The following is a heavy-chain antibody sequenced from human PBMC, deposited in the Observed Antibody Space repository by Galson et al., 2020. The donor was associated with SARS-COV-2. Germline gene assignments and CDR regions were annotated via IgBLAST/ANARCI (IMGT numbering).Heavy chain of an antibody. CDR1: GFTFSDCA. D-gene: IGHD6-6*01. CDR3: AREGGSGIVAAPVDY. Sequence: SCAVSGFTFSDCAMHWVRQAPGKGLEWVAVIWYDGRNKYYADSVKGRFTISRDNSKNTLYLQMNSLRAEDTAVYYCAREGGSGIVAAPVDYWGQGTLVTVSS. CDR2: IWYDGRNK. J-gene: IGHJ4*02. V-gene: IGHV3-33*01.